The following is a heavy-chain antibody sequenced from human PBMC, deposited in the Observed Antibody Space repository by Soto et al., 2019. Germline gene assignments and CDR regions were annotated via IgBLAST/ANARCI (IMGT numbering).Heavy chain of an antibody. Sequence: SETLSLTCSVSGGSISHYYWSWIRQSPGKGLEWIGYAYYSGSTDYNPSLKSRVTMAVDTSKKQVSLKLNSVTTADTAVYYCARDRSTYGGGGTGEVKENWFDPWGPGTLVTVSS. J-gene: IGHJ5*02. CDR3: ARDRSTYGGGGTGEVKENWFDP. D-gene: IGHD3-3*02. CDR2: AYYSGST. CDR1: GGSISHYY. V-gene: IGHV4-59*01.